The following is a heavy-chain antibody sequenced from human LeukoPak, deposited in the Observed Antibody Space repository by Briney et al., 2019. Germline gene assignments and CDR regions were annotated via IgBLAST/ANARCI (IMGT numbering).Heavy chain of an antibody. CDR2: TYYRSKWYN. CDR1: GDSVSSNSAA. V-gene: IGHV6-1*01. Sequence: SQTLSLTCAISGDSVSSNSAAWNWIKQSPSRGLEWLGRTYYRSKWYNDYAVSVKSRITINPDTSKNQFSLKLNSVTAADTAVYYCARELRLDYYYYMDVWGKGTTVTVSS. J-gene: IGHJ6*03. D-gene: IGHD3-16*01. CDR3: ARELRLDYYYYMDV.